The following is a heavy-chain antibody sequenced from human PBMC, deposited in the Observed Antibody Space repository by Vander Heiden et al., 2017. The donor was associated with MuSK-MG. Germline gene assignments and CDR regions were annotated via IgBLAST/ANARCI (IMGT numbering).Heavy chain of an antibody. CDR1: GFTFSFFD. V-gene: IGHV3-23*01. D-gene: IGHD6-19*01. J-gene: IGHJ4*02. CDR3: AKGGWLDD. Sequence: EVQLLESGGGLVQPGGSLRLSCAASGFTFSFFDMNWVRQPPGRGLEWVSDISGKGEATHYADSVKGRLTISRDNSKNTLYMKMNSLRAEDTAVYYCAKGGWLDDWGQGTLVTVSS. CDR2: ISGKGEAT.